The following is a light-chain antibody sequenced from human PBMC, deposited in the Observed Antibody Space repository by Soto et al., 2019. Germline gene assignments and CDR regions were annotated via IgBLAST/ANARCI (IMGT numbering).Light chain of an antibody. CDR2: EVR. CDR1: SSDVGGYNY. CDR3: SSYTARSTWV. V-gene: IGLV2-14*01. Sequence: QSALTQPASVSGSPGQSITISCTGTSSDVGGYNYVSWYQQHPGTSPKLMIYEVRNRPSGVSNRFSGSKSGNTASLIISGLQAEDEGDYYCSSYTARSTWVFGGGTKLTVL. J-gene: IGLJ3*02.